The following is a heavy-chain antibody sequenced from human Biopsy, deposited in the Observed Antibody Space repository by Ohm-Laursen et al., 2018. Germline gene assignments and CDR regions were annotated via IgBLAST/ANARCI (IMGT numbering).Heavy chain of an antibody. CDR3: ARGYSRRVSIFEASIYWFDT. V-gene: IGHV1-8*01. Sequence: ASVKVSCKASGYSFSTYDVNWVRQARGQGLEWMGRMIPSSGKTGYAQRFQGRVTLTMNTSISTAYMELSGLRSEDTAVYFCARGYSRRVSIFEASIYWFDTWGQGTPVTVSS. CDR2: MIPSSGKT. D-gene: IGHD6-6*01. CDR1: GYSFSTYD. J-gene: IGHJ5*02.